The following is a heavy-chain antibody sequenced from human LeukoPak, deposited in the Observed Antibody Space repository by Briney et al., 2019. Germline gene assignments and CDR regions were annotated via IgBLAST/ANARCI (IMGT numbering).Heavy chain of an antibody. CDR2: ISGSGGST. Sequence: GGSLRLSCAASGFTFNSYAMYWVRQAPGKGLEWVSGISGSGGSTYHADSVKGRFSISRDNSRNTVFLQMHSLRAEDTALYYCAKTTAGYSSGRYSGWPVDYWGQGTLVTVSS. V-gene: IGHV3-23*01. J-gene: IGHJ4*02. D-gene: IGHD6-19*01. CDR1: GFTFNSYA. CDR3: AKTTAGYSSGRYSGWPVDY.